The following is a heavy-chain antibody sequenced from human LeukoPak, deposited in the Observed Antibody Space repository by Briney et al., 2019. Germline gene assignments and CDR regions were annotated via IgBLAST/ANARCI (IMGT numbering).Heavy chain of an antibody. Sequence: PGGSLRLSCAASGFTVSSNYMSWVRQAPGKGLEWVSVIYSGGSTYYADSVKGRFTISRDNSKNTLYLQMNSLRAEDTAEYYCASKYYYDSSGYYGAFDIWGQGTMVTVSS. D-gene: IGHD3-22*01. CDR2: IYSGGST. J-gene: IGHJ3*02. CDR1: GFTVSSNY. CDR3: ASKYYYDSSGYYGAFDI. V-gene: IGHV3-53*01.